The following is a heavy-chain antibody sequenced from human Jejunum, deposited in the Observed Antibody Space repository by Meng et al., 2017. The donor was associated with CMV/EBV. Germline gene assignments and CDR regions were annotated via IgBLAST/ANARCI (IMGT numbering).Heavy chain of an antibody. V-gene: IGHV4-4*07. CDR2: FYSSYTY. CDR1: GASLNNYY. Sequence: VLLHARAHGLRPPPETLSLPRTVSGASLNNYYWSCIRHSAGKGLEWIGRFYSSYTYNYPPSLNSRVTMSLDTSKKQFSLILSSVPAADTARYYCARGPGASTREGFDHWGLGTLVTVSS. CDR3: ARGPGASTREGFDH. D-gene: IGHD1-26*01. J-gene: IGHJ4*02.